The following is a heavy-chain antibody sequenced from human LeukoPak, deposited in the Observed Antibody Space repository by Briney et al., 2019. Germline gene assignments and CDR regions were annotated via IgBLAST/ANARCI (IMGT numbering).Heavy chain of an antibody. J-gene: IGHJ4*02. Sequence: GGSLRLSCTASGFTFSSYGMSWVRQAPGKGLEWVSVIYSGGSTYYADSVKGRFTISRDNSKNTLYLQMNSLRAEDTAVYYCARGDSSGYYPGFDYWGQGTLVTVSS. CDR1: GFTFSSYG. CDR2: IYSGGST. D-gene: IGHD3-22*01. CDR3: ARGDSSGYYPGFDY. V-gene: IGHV3-66*01.